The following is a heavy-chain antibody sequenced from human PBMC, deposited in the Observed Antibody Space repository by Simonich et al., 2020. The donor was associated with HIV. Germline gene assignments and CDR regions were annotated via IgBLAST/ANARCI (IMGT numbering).Heavy chain of an antibody. D-gene: IGHD1-20*01. CDR1: GGSISSDGYY. CDR2: IYYNGNT. J-gene: IGHJ3*02. V-gene: IGHV4-31*03. Sequence: QVQLQESGPGLVKPSQTLSLTCTVSGGSISSDGYYWSWIPQHPGKGLEGIGYIYYNGNTDDNPSLKRRVTISVDTSKNQFSLKLSSVTAADTAVYYCARVGIRMYAFDIWGQGTMVTVSS. CDR3: ARVGIRMYAFDI.